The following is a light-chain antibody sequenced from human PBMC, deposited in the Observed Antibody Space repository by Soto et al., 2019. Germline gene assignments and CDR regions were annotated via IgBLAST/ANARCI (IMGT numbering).Light chain of an antibody. CDR2: EDN. CDR1: SGSIASNY. V-gene: IGLV6-57*03. J-gene: IGLJ7*01. CDR3: QSYDSSNDAV. Sequence: NFMLTQPHSVSESPGKTVTISCTRSSGSIASNYVQWYQQRPGSAPTTVIYEDNQRPSGVPDRFSGSIDSSSNSASLTISGLKTEDEADYYCQSYDSSNDAVFGGGTHLTVL.